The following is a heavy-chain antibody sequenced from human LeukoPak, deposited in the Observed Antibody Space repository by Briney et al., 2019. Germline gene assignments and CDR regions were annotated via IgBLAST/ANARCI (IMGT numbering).Heavy chain of an antibody. Sequence: SVKVSCKASVGTFSSYAISWVRQAPGQGLEWMGGIIPIFGTANYAQKFQGRVTITTDESTSTAYMELSSLRSEDTAVYYCARGPTYQDYYYYMDVWGKGTTVTVSS. V-gene: IGHV1-69*05. CDR3: ARGPTYQDYYYYMDV. J-gene: IGHJ6*03. D-gene: IGHD3-16*01. CDR2: IIPIFGTA. CDR1: VGTFSSYA.